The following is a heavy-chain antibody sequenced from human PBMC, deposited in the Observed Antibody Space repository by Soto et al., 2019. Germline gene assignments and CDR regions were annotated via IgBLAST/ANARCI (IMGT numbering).Heavy chain of an antibody. CDR1: GGSFIGYY. CDR3: ARDVYYGGFSLGH. Sequence: PSETLSLTCAVYGGSFIGYYWSWIRQPPGKGLEWIGEINHSGSTNYNPSLKSRVTISIDASKNQLSLEIRSVTAADTAVYFCARDVYYGGFSLGHWGHGILVTVSS. V-gene: IGHV4-34*01. D-gene: IGHD3-10*01. CDR2: INHSGST. J-gene: IGHJ4*01.